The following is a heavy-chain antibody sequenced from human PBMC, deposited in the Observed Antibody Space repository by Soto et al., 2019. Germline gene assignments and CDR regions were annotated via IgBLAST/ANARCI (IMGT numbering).Heavy chain of an antibody. CDR1: GFTFSSYV. CDR2: ISVSGGST. J-gene: IGHJ4*02. D-gene: IGHD5-12*01. Sequence: EVQLLESGGGLVQPGGSLRLSCAASGFTFSSYVMSWVRQAPGKGLEWVSGISVSGGSTFNADSVKGRFTISRDNSKNTLSLQMNSLRVEDTAVYYCAKKARYSGFHPFDYWGQGTLVTVSS. CDR3: AKKARYSGFHPFDY. V-gene: IGHV3-23*01.